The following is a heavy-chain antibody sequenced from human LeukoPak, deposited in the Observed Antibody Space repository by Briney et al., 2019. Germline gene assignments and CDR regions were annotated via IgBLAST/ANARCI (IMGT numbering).Heavy chain of an antibody. CDR3: AREDQPRGTFDY. D-gene: IGHD2-15*01. CDR2: IKQDGSEK. CDR1: GFTFSNYW. J-gene: IGHJ4*02. V-gene: IGHV3-7*05. Sequence: GSPRLSCAASGFTFSNYWMTWVCQAPGKGLEWVANIKQDGSEKYYVDSVKGRFTISRDNAKNPLYLQMNSLRAEDTALYYCAREDQPRGTFDYWGQGILVTVSS.